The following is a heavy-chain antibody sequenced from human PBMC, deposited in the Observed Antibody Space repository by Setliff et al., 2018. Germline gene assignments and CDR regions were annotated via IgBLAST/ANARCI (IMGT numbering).Heavy chain of an antibody. V-gene: IGHV3-7*01. CDR3: ARDGGEY. CDR1: GFSFSSYA. CDR2: IKQDGSEK. Sequence: GGSLRLSCAASGFSFSSYAMSWVRQAPGKGLEWVANIKQDGSEKYYVDSVKGRFTISRDNVKNSLYLQMNSLRAEDTAVYYCARDGGEYWGQGTLVIVSS. J-gene: IGHJ4*02. D-gene: IGHD3-16*01.